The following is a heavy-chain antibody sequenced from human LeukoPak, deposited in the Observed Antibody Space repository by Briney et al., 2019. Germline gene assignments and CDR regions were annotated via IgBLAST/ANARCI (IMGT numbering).Heavy chain of an antibody. V-gene: IGHV1-2*06. CDR2: INPNSGGT. Sequence: ASVKVSCKASGYTFTGYYMHWVRQAPGQGLEWMGRINPNSGGTNYAQKFQGRVTMTRDTSISTAYMELSRLRPDDTAVYYCARARSGSYYNAKYYFDHWGQGTLVTVSS. CDR1: GYTFTGYY. J-gene: IGHJ4*02. D-gene: IGHD3-10*01. CDR3: ARARSGSYYNAKYYFDH.